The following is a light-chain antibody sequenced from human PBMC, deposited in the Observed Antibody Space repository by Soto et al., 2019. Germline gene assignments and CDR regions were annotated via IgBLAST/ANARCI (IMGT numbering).Light chain of an antibody. CDR1: SSDVGGYNY. CDR3: SSYTSSSTLI. J-gene: IGLJ1*01. Sequence: VLTQPASVSGSPGQSITISCTGTSSDVGGYNYVSWYQQHPGKAPKLMIYDVSNRPSGVSNRFSGSKSGNTASLTISGLQAEDEADYYCSSYTSSSTLIFGTGTKVTVL. V-gene: IGLV2-14*01. CDR2: DVS.